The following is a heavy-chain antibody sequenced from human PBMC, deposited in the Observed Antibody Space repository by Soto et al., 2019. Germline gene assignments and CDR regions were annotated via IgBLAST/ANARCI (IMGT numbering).Heavy chain of an antibody. J-gene: IGHJ3*02. V-gene: IGHV3-64*01. Sequence: PGGCLGLSCAASGFSLTTEWVNWVRQAPGKGLEYVSAISSNGGSTYYANSVKGRFTISRDNSKNTLYLQMGSLRAEDMAVYYCAREIAGGDYAEDAFDIWGQGTMVTVSS. CDR1: GFSLTTEW. CDR2: ISSNGGST. CDR3: AREIAGGDYAEDAFDI. D-gene: IGHD4-17*01.